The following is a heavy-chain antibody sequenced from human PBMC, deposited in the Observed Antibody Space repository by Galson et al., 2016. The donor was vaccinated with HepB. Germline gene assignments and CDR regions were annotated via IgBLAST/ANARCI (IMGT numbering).Heavy chain of an antibody. CDR1: GFILSLYG. V-gene: IGHV3-33*01. CDR3: ARDDSGSYRFIYI. CDR2: IWHDGSQA. J-gene: IGHJ4*02. Sequence: SLRLSCAASGFILSLYGMHWVRQAPGKGLEWLAVIWHDGSQASYADSVKGRFTISRDNSKNTVYLKMNSLSGEDTAAYYCARDDSGSYRFIYIWGQGTLVRVSS. D-gene: IGHD1-26*01.